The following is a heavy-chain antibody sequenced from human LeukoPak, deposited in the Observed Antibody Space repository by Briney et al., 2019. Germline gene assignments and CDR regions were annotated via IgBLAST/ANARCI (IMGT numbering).Heavy chain of an antibody. Sequence: SETLSLTCTVSGGSLSSSCYYWGWIRHPPGKGLEWYGNMYYSGSTYYNPSLKSRVTISVDTSKNQFSLKLSSVTAADTAVYYCARRLLRYFDWLPFGWFDPWGQGTLVTVSS. CDR3: ARRLLRYFDWLPFGWFDP. CDR2: MYYSGST. J-gene: IGHJ5*02. D-gene: IGHD3-9*01. V-gene: IGHV4-39*07. CDR1: GGSLSSSCYY.